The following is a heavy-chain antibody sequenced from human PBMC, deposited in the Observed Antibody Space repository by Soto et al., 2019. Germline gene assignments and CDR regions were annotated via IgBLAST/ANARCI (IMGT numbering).Heavy chain of an antibody. V-gene: IGHV4-31*03. CDR1: GGSISSGGYY. D-gene: IGHD2-2*01. Sequence: SETLSLTCTVSGGSISSGGYYWSWIRQHPGKGLEWIGYIYYSGSTYYNPSLKSRVTISVDTSKNQFSLKLSSVTAADTAVYYCAGLRGCSGTSCYSRQDYMDVWGKGTTVTVSS. CDR3: AGLRGCSGTSCYSRQDYMDV. J-gene: IGHJ6*03. CDR2: IYYSGST.